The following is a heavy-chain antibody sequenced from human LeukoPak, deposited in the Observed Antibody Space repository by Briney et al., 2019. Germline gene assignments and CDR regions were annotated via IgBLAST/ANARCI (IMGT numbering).Heavy chain of an antibody. D-gene: IGHD3-10*02. J-gene: IGHJ6*01. CDR1: GFTFSSYE. CDR2: ISSSGSTI. V-gene: IGHV3-48*03. Sequence: GRTLRLSCAASGFTFSSYEMNWVRQAPGKGLEWVSYISSSGSTIYYAASVKGRFTISRDNAKNSLYLQMNSLRAEDTAVYYCAELGITMIGGVWGKGTTVTTSS. CDR3: AELGITMIGGV.